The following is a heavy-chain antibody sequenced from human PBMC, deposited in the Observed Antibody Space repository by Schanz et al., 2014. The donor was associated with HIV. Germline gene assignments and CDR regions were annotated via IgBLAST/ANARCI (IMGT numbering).Heavy chain of an antibody. V-gene: IGHV3-23*01. J-gene: IGHJ4*02. CDR1: GFTFSSYA. Sequence: EVQLLESGGGLVQPGGSLRLSCAASGFTFSSYAMSWVRQAPGKGLEWVSRISDSGGSTYYADSVKGRFSISRDNSKNTLYLQMNSLRFADTAVYYCVRGDTVFEYWGQGTLVTVS. D-gene: IGHD5-18*01. CDR3: VRGDTVFEY. CDR2: ISDSGGST.